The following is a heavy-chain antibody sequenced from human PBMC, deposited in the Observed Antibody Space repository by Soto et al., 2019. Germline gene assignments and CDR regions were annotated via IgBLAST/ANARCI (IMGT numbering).Heavy chain of an antibody. CDR1: GFTFSSYA. V-gene: IGHV3-30*01. CDR3: AKDHDLAAAGYYFDY. Sequence: QVQLVESGGGVVQPGRSLRLSCAASGFTFSSYAIHWVRQAPGKGLEWVAVISTDGRDKYHADSVKGRFTISRDNSKNTLFLQMNSLRPEDTAVYYCAKDHDLAAAGYYFDYWGQGTLVTVSS. J-gene: IGHJ4*02. D-gene: IGHD6-13*01. CDR2: ISTDGRDK.